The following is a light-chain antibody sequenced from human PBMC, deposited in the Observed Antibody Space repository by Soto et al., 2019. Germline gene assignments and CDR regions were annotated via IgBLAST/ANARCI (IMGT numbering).Light chain of an antibody. CDR2: TNS. CDR3: ATWDDSLRIWV. V-gene: IGLV1-47*02. CDR1: RSNIGSNS. Sequence: QLVLTQPPSASETPGQRITISCSGSRSNIGSNSVYWYQQLSGTAPKLLIYTNSQRPSGVPERFSGAKSGTSASLAISGLRSEDEADYYCATWDDSLRIWVFGGGTKVTVL. J-gene: IGLJ3*02.